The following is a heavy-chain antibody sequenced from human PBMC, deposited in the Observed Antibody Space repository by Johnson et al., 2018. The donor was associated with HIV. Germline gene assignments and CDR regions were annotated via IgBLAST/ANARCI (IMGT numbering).Heavy chain of an antibody. CDR1: GFAFDDYG. V-gene: IGHV3-20*04. D-gene: IGHD2-8*01. Sequence: VQLVESGGGVVRPGGSLRLSCAASGFAFDDYGMSWVRQAPGKGLEWVSAIGTAGDTYYPGSVKGRFTISRENAKNSLYLQMNSLRAEDTALYYCARDFVAFGECTAFDIWGQGTMVAVSS. CDR3: ARDFVAFGECTAFDI. CDR2: IGTAGDT. J-gene: IGHJ3*02.